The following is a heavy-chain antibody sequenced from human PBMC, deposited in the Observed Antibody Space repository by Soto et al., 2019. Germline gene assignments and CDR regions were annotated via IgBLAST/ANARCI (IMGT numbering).Heavy chain of an antibody. CDR1: GFTFSSYG. V-gene: IGHV3-33*01. CDR2: IWYDGSNK. CDR3: SRTDIVVVVAATLLGYYGMDV. D-gene: IGHD2-15*01. Sequence: QVQLVESGGGVVQPGRSLRLSCAASGFTFSSYGMHWVRQAPGKGLEWVAVIWYDGSNKYYADSVKGRFTISRDNSKNTLYLQMNSLRAEDTAVYYCSRTDIVVVVAATLLGYYGMDVWGQGTTVTVSS. J-gene: IGHJ6*02.